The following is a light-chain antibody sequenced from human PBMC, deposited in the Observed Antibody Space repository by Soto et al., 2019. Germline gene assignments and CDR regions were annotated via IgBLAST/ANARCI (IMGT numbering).Light chain of an antibody. CDR2: DAS. CDR1: QSVSSY. J-gene: IGKJ3*01. Sequence: EIVLTQSPATLSLPPGERATLSCRASQSVSSYLAWYQQKPGQAPRLLIYDASNRATGIPARFSGSGSGTDFTLTISSLEPEDFAVYYCQQGSNWPPIFGPGTKVDIK. V-gene: IGKV3-11*01. CDR3: QQGSNWPPI.